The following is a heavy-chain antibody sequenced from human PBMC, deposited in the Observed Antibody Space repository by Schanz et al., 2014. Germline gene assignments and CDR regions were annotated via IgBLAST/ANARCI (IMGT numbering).Heavy chain of an antibody. Sequence: QVQLVQSGAEVKKPGSSVKVSCKASGGTFSSSTLTWVRQAPGQGLEWMGWISGYNGDTNYAPKFQDRVTMTTDTSTGITSLELRNLKSDDTAVYYCARDRVSFVRGPLGVVWGQGTQVIVSS. D-gene: IGHD3-10*01. J-gene: IGHJ4*02. V-gene: IGHV1-18*01. CDR1: GGTFSSST. CDR3: ARDRVSFVRGPLGVV. CDR2: ISGYNGDT.